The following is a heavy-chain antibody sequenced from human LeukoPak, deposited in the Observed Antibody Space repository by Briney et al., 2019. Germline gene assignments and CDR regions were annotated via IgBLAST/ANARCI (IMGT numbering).Heavy chain of an antibody. CDR1: GGTFSSYA. J-gene: IGHJ4*02. V-gene: IGHV1-69*05. Sequence: ASVKASCKASGGTFSSYAISWVRQAPGQGLEWMGGIIPIFGTANYAQKFQGRVTITTDESTSTAYMELSSLRSEDTAVYYCARASLWFGELFAFDYWGQGTLVTVSS. D-gene: IGHD3-10*01. CDR3: ARASLWFGELFAFDY. CDR2: IIPIFGTA.